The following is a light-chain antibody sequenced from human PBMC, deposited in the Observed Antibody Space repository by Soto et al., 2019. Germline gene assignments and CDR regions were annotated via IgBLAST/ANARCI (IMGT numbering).Light chain of an antibody. CDR3: CSYAASSALWV. V-gene: IGLV2-8*01. CDR1: SSDVGGYNY. J-gene: IGLJ3*02. CDR2: EVN. Sequence: QSVLTQPPSASGSPGQSVAISCTGTSSDVGGYNYVSWYQQHPGKAPKLMIYEVNKRPSGVPDRFSGSKSGDTASLTISGLQAEDEANYYCCSYAASSALWVFGGGTKLTVL.